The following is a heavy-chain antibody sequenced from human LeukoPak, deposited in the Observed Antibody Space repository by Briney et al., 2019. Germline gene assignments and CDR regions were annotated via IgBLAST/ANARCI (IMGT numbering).Heavy chain of an antibody. D-gene: IGHD4-11*01. V-gene: IGHV3-23*01. Sequence: GGSLRLSCAASGFTSSSYAMSWVRQAPGKGLEWVSAISGSGGSTYYADSVKGRFTISRDNSKNTLYLQMNSLRAEDTAVYYCAKEDTVTTWGTYYYSGMDVWGQGTTVTVSS. J-gene: IGHJ6*02. CDR3: AKEDTVTTWGTYYYSGMDV. CDR2: ISGSGGST. CDR1: GFTSSSYA.